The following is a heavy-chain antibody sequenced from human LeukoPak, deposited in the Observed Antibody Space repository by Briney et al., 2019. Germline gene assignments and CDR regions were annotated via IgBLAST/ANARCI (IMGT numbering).Heavy chain of an antibody. Sequence: GASVKVSCKSSGGSFSSYSVSWVRQAPGQGLEWMGAIIPLLGTVNYAQRFQGRLTFSADESTNTVFMELSSLSSEDTAVYYCASQFDWESPWGQGTLVTVSS. J-gene: IGHJ5*02. V-gene: IGHV1-69*13. CDR2: IIPLLGTV. CDR3: ASQFDWESP. CDR1: GGSFSSYS. D-gene: IGHD3-9*01.